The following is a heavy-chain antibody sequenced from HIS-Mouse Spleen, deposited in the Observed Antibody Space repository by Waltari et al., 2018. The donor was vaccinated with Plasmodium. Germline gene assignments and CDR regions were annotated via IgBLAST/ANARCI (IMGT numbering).Heavy chain of an antibody. CDR3: ARGYGSGSYYN. CDR1: GGSISSGGSS. V-gene: IGHV4-30-2*01. D-gene: IGHD3-10*01. J-gene: IGHJ4*02. CDR2: IYHSGST. Sequence: QLQLQESGSGLVKPSQPLSLTCAASGGSISSGGSSWSWIRQPPGKGLEWIGYIYHSGSTYYNPSLKSRVTISVDRSKNQFSLKLSSVTAADTAVYYCARGYGSGSYYNWGQGTLVTVSS.